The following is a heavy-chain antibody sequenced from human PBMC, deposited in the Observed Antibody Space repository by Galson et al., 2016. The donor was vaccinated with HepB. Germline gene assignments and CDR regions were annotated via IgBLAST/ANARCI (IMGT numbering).Heavy chain of an antibody. Sequence: SLRLSCAASGFTFSSYKMHWVRQAPGKGLDWVAVILYDGSDKYYADSVKGRFTISRDNAKNTVFLQMNSLRAEDTAVYYCAKSMREVVYRLDAYYYGMDVWGQGTTVIVSS. V-gene: IGHV3-30*18. CDR1: GFTFSSYK. CDR2: ILYDGSDK. D-gene: IGHD2-15*01. J-gene: IGHJ6*02. CDR3: AKSMREVVYRLDAYYYGMDV.